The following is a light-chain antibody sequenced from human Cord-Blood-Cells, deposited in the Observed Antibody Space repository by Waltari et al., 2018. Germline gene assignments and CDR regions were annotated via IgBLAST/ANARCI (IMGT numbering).Light chain of an antibody. CDR3: QQSYSTPWT. J-gene: IGKJ1*01. CDR2: AAS. CDR1: QSISSY. Sequence: DLQMTQSPSSLSASVGDRVTITCRASQSISSYLNWYQQKPGNAPKLLIYAASSLQSGVPSRVSGSGSGTDFTLTISSLQPEDFATYYCQQSYSTPWTFGQGTKVEIK. V-gene: IGKV1-39*01.